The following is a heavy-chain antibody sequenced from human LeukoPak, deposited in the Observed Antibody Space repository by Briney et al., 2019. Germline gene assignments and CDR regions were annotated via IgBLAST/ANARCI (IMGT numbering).Heavy chain of an antibody. Sequence: SETLSLTCTVSGGSISSSSYYWGWIRQPPGKGLEWIGSIYYSGSTYYNPSLKSRVTISVDTSKNQFSLKLSSVTAADTAVYYCARQGSDGIWGQGTLVTVSS. CDR2: IYYSGST. D-gene: IGHD2-15*01. J-gene: IGHJ4*02. CDR1: GGSISSSSYY. CDR3: ARQGSDGI. V-gene: IGHV4-39*01.